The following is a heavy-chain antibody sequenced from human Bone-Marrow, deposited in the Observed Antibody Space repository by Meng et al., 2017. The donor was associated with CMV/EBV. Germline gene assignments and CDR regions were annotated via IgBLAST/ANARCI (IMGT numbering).Heavy chain of an antibody. CDR1: GFTFSSYS. Sequence: GGSLRLSCAASGFTFSSYSMNWVRQAPGKGLEWVSYISSSSSTIYYADSVKGRFTISRDNAKNSLYLQMNSLRAEDTAVYYCAKKSGFCSGGSCYSYYYYGMDVWGQGTTVTVSS. J-gene: IGHJ6*02. CDR2: ISSSSSTI. CDR3: AKKSGFCSGGSCYSYYYYGMDV. V-gene: IGHV3-48*04. D-gene: IGHD2-15*01.